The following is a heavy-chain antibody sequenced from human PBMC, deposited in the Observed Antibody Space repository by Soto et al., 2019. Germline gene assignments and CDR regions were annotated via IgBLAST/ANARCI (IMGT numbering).Heavy chain of an antibody. CDR3: AKSIRGSYPFDY. CDR2: ISGSGGST. Sequence: EVQLLESGGGLVQPGGSLRLSCAASGFTFSRYAMSWVRQAPGKGLEWVSAISGSGGSTYYAYSVKGRFTISRDNSRSTLYLQMNSLRAEDTAVYYAAKSIRGSYPFDYWGQGTMVTVSS. V-gene: IGHV3-23*01. CDR1: GFTFSRYA. D-gene: IGHD1-26*01. J-gene: IGHJ4*02.